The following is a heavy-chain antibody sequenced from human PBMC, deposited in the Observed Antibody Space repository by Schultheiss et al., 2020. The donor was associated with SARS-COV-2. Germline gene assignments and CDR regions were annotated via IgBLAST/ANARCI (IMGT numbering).Heavy chain of an antibody. CDR3: AATDSSGYYLYYFDY. V-gene: IGHV1-58*02. D-gene: IGHD3-22*01. CDR2: IVVGSGNT. Sequence: SVKVSCKASGFTFTSSAMQWVRQARGQRLEWIGWIVVGSGNTNYAQKFQERVTITRDMSTSTAYMELSSLRSEDTAVYYCAATDSSGYYLYYFDYWGQGTLVTVSS. J-gene: IGHJ4*02. CDR1: GFTFTSSA.